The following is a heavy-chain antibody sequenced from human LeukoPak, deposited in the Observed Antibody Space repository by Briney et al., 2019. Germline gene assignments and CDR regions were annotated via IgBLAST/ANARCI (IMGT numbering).Heavy chain of an antibody. Sequence: GESLKISCKGSGYRFTTYWISWVRQMPGKGVEGMGRIDPTDSHTDYGPSFQGHVTISADKSISTAYLQWSSLKASDSAMYYCARDYGDRSGYTFDIWGQGTMVTVSS. J-gene: IGHJ3*02. V-gene: IGHV5-10-1*01. CDR2: IDPTDSHT. CDR3: ARDYGDRSGYTFDI. CDR1: GYRFTTYW. D-gene: IGHD4-17*01.